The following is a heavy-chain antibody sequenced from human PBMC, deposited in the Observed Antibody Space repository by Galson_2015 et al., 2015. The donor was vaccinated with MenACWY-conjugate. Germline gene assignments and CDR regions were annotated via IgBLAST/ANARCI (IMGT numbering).Heavy chain of an antibody. J-gene: IGHJ4*02. CDR2: ITSGSDYI. Sequence: SLRLSCAASGFTFSTYTMNWVRQAPGEGLEWVSSITSGSDYIYYADSVKGRFTVSRDNAENSLYLQMNILRPEDTAVYYCAREDLAWAFGLDYWGQGTLVTVSS. CDR1: GFTFSTYT. V-gene: IGHV3-21*01. D-gene: IGHD2/OR15-2a*01. CDR3: AREDLAWAFGLDY.